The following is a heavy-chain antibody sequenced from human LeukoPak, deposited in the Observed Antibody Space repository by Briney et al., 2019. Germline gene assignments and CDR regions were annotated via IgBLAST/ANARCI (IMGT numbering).Heavy chain of an antibody. Sequence: GGSLRLSCAASGFTFSSYGMHWVRQAPGKGLEWVAVISYDGSNKYYADSVKGRFTISRDNSKNTLYLQMNSLRAEDTAVYYCANGREGSGWSYFDYWGQGTLVTVSS. D-gene: IGHD6-19*01. CDR2: ISYDGSNK. CDR1: GFTFSSYG. V-gene: IGHV3-30*18. J-gene: IGHJ4*02. CDR3: ANGREGSGWSYFDY.